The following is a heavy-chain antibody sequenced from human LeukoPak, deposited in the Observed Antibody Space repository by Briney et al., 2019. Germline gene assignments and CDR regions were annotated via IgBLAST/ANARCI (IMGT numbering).Heavy chain of an antibody. Sequence: HSGGSLRLSCAASGFTFSSYAMSWVRQAPGKGLEWVSAISGSGGSTYYADSVKGRFTISRDNSKYTLYLQMNSLRAEDTAVYYCAKELHGYYDSSGYYYWGQGTLVTVSS. V-gene: IGHV3-23*01. CDR2: ISGSGGST. D-gene: IGHD3-22*01. CDR1: GFTFSSYA. CDR3: AKELHGYYDSSGYYY. J-gene: IGHJ4*02.